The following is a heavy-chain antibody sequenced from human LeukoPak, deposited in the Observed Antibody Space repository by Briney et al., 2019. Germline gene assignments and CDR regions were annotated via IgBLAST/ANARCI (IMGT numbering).Heavy chain of an antibody. J-gene: IGHJ5*01. V-gene: IGHV5-51*01. D-gene: IGHD5-18*01. Sequence: GGSLKISFRGFVFTLTYNYNAWGGPLPGGGLGYFGIIYPGDSETRYSPTFQGQATISVDKSTSTAFLQWSRLKASDTAIYYCAVRGYTYANWFDSWGQGTLVTVSS. CDR2: IYPGDSET. CDR3: AVRGYTYANWFDS. CDR1: VFTLTYNY.